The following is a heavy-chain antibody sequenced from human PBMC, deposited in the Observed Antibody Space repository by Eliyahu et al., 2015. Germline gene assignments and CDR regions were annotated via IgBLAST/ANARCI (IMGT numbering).Heavy chain of an antibody. V-gene: IGHV1-18*04. CDR1: GYTFNSYG. CDR2: ISGYNGNT. D-gene: IGHD2-8*02. CDR3: ARDWDQLLGHSYDY. J-gene: IGHJ4*02. Sequence: QVQLVQSGAEVKKPGASVXVSCKASGYTFNSYGXSWVRQAPGQGPEWMGWISGYNGNTNYAQKLQGRVTMTTDTSTSTAYMELRSLRSDDTAVYYCARDWDQLLGHSYDYWGQGTLVTVSS.